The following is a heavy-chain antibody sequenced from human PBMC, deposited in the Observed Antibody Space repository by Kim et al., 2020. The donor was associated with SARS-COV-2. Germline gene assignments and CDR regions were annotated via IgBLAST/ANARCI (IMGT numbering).Heavy chain of an antibody. D-gene: IGHD3-10*01. CDR3: ARRMYGSGSFPIGHYYYYYGMDV. V-gene: IGHV4-39*01. CDR1: GGSISSSSYY. CDR2: IYYSGST. Sequence: SETLSLTCTVSGGSISSSSYYWGWIRQPPGKGLEWIGSIYYSGSTYYNPSLKSRVTISVDTSKNQFSLKLSSVTAADTAVYYCARRMYGSGSFPIGHYYYYYGMDVWGQGTTVTVSS. J-gene: IGHJ6*02.